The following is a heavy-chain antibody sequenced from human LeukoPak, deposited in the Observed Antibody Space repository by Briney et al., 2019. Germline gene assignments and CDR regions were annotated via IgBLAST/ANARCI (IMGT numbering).Heavy chain of an antibody. CDR3: ARDRGPYYDFWSGYYTFDY. V-gene: IGHV1-18*01. CDR1: GYTFTSYG. CDR2: ISAYNVNT. Sequence: ASVKVSCKASGYTFTSYGISWVRQAPGQGLEWMGWISAYNVNTNYAQKLQGRVTMTTDTSTSTAYMELRSLRSDDTAVYYCARDRGPYYDFWSGYYTFDYWGQGTLVTVSS. D-gene: IGHD3-3*01. J-gene: IGHJ4*02.